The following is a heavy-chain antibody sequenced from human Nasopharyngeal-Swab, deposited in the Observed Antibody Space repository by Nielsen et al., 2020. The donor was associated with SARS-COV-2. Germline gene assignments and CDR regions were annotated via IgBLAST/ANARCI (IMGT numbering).Heavy chain of an antibody. Sequence: GESLRLSCAASGFTFSSYSMNWVRQAPGKGLEWVSYISSSSSTIYYADSVKGRFTISRDNAKNSLYLQMNSLRAEDTAVYYCAREEELGTAYYFDYWGQGTPVTVSS. D-gene: IGHD1-14*01. J-gene: IGHJ4*02. CDR1: GFTFSSYS. CDR2: ISSSSSTI. V-gene: IGHV3-48*01. CDR3: AREEELGTAYYFDY.